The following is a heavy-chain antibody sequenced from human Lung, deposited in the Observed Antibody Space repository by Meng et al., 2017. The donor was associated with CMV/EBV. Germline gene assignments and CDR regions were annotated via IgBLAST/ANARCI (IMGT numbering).Heavy chain of an antibody. CDR1: GYTFTDYY. D-gene: IGHD1-1*01. J-gene: IGHJ4*02. CDR3: ARDVGTGAAGY. V-gene: IGHV1-2*02. CDR2: INPNSGGT. Sequence: ASVXGSCKASGYTFTDYYIHWVRQAPGQGLEWMGWINPNSGGTNYAQKFQGRVTMTTDTSIRTIYMELNRLTSDDTAKFYCARDVGTGAAGYWGQGTVVTVSS.